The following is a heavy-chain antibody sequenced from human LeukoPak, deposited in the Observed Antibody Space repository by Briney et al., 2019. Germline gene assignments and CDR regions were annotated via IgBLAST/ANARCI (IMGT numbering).Heavy chain of an antibody. D-gene: IGHD3-10*01. V-gene: IGHV4-34*01. CDR3: ARGIPHNDVLLWFGAPNWFDP. Sequence: SETLSLTCVVYGGSFSDYYWSWIRQPPGKGLEWIGEINHSGSTNYNPSLKGRVTISTDTSKNQFSLSLSSVTAADTAVYYCARGIPHNDVLLWFGAPNWFDPWGQGTLVTVSS. CDR2: INHSGST. CDR1: GGSFSDYY. J-gene: IGHJ5*02.